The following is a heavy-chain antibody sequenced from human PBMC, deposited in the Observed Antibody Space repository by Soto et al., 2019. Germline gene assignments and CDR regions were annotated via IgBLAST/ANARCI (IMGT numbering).Heavy chain of an antibody. J-gene: IGHJ6*02. CDR3: TTDLTDILPWDV. CDR2: IKSKTDGGTT. V-gene: IGHV3-15*07. D-gene: IGHD3-9*01. CDR1: GFTFSNAW. Sequence: EVQLVESGGGLVKPGGSRRLSCAASGFTFSNAWMNWVRQAPGKGLEWVGRIKSKTDGGTTDYAAPVKGRFTISRDDSKNTLYLQMNSLKTEDTAVYYCTTDLTDILPWDVWGQGTTVTVSS.